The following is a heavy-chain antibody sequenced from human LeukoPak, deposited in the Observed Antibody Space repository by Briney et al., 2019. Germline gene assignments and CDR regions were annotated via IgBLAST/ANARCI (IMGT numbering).Heavy chain of an antibody. D-gene: IGHD4-17*01. Sequence: SETLSLTCAVYGGSFSGYYGSWIRQPPGKGLEWIGEINHSGSTNYNPSLKSRLTISVDTSKNQFSLKVSSVTAADTAVYYCARDTSFGDFNYDHDAFDIWGQGTMVTVSS. J-gene: IGHJ3*02. CDR3: ARDTSFGDFNYDHDAFDI. CDR1: GGSFSGYY. V-gene: IGHV4-34*01. CDR2: INHSGST.